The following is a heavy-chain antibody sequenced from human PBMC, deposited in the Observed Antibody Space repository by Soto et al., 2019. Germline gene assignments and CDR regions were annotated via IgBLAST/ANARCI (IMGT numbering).Heavy chain of an antibody. CDR1: GGSISGHY. CDR2: IYSSGST. Sequence: LCGGSISGHYWSWIRQPPGKGLEWVGYIYSSGSTYVRPSLKSRVSMSVDTSKNQVSLKLTSVTAADTAVYYCARTPIGYCSGGTSSNWFDPWGQGTLVTVSS. CDR3: ARTPIGYCSGGTSSNWFDP. V-gene: IGHV4-59*08. J-gene: IGHJ5*02. D-gene: IGHD2-8*02.